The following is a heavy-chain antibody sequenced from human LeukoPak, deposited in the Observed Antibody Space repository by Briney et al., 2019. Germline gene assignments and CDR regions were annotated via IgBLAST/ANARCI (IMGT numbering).Heavy chain of an antibody. CDR3: ARDLPESSSSGLFDY. CDR1: GFTFDDYG. D-gene: IGHD6-6*01. Sequence: GGSLRLSCAASGFTFDDYGMSWVRQAPGKGLEWVSGINWNGGSTGYADSVKGRFTISSDNAKNSLYLQMNSLRAEDTALYYCARDLPESSSSGLFDYWGQGTLVTVSS. J-gene: IGHJ4*02. V-gene: IGHV3-20*04. CDR2: INWNGGST.